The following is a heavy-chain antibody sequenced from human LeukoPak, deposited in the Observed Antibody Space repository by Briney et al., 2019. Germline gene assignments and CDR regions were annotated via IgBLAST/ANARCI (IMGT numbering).Heavy chain of an antibody. CDR1: GFTFSSYG. Sequence: GGSLRLSYAASGFTFSSYGMHWVRQAPGKGLEWVAVIWYDGSNKYYADSVKGRFTISRDNSKNTLFLQMHSLRAEDTAVYYCARDSWGYYDSSGYLAYYFDYWGQGTLVTVSS. J-gene: IGHJ4*02. V-gene: IGHV3-33*01. CDR2: IWYDGSNK. D-gene: IGHD3-22*01. CDR3: ARDSWGYYDSSGYLAYYFDY.